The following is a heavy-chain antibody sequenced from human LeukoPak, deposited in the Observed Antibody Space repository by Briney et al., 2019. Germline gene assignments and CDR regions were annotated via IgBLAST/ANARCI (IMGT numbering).Heavy chain of an antibody. Sequence: GGSLRLSCAASGFTFSAYTLHWVRQAPGKGLEWVAAILYDGSNKYYADSVKGRFTISRDNSKNTLYLQMNSLRAEDTAVYYCARVRTVAGYYFDYWGQGTLVTVSS. J-gene: IGHJ4*02. D-gene: IGHD4-23*01. V-gene: IGHV3-30*04. CDR2: ILYDGSNK. CDR3: ARVRTVAGYYFDY. CDR1: GFTFSAYT.